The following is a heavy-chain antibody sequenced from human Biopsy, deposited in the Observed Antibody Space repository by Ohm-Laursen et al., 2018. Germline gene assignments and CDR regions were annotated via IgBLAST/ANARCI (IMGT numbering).Heavy chain of an antibody. Sequence: TLSLTWTVSGDSVSSGSFYWTWIRQPPGQGLEYIGYIYDRGSTANYNPSLESRVTMSVDMPKNQFSLKLSSVTAADTAIYYCARGMRSSGWPYFDSWGQGTLATVSS. CDR3: ARGMRSSGWPYFDS. CDR2: IYDRGSTA. J-gene: IGHJ4*02. CDR1: GDSVSSGSFY. D-gene: IGHD6-19*01. V-gene: IGHV4-61*01.